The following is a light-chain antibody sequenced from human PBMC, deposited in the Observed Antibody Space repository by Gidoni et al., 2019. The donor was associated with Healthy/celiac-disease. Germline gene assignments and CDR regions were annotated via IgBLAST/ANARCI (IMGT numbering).Light chain of an antibody. CDR2: GAS. V-gene: IGKV3-15*01. CDR3: QQYHNWPPWT. Sequence: EIVMTQSPATLSVSPGERATLSCRASQSVTTNLAWYQQKPGQAPRLLSYGASTRATGIPARFSGSGSGTEFTLTISSLQSEDFVVYYCQQYHNWPPWTFGQGTKVEIK. CDR1: QSVTTN. J-gene: IGKJ1*01.